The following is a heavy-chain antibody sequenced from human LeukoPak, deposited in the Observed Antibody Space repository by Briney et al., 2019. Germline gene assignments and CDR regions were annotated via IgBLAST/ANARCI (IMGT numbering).Heavy chain of an antibody. V-gene: IGHV1-2*02. CDR2: INPNSGGT. D-gene: IGHD6-13*01. CDR1: GGTFSSYA. Sequence: ASVKVSCKASGGTFSSYAISWVRQAPGQGLEWMGWINPNSGGTNYAQKFQGRVTMTRDTSISTAYMELSRLRSDDTAVYYCARVRIAAPYYYYYGMDVWGQGTTVTVSS. CDR3: ARVRIAAPYYYYYGMDV. J-gene: IGHJ6*02.